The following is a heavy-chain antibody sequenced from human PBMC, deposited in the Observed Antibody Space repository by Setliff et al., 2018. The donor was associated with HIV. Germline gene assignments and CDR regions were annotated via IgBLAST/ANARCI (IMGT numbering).Heavy chain of an antibody. V-gene: IGHV2-70*11. CDR3: ARTLTNFWSGYYQTD. D-gene: IGHD3-3*01. Sequence: SGPTLVNPTQTLTLTCTFSGFSLSTTGMCVTWIRQPPGKALEWLARIDWDDDKYYSTSLKTRLTISKDTSKNQVVLTMTNMDPVDTATYYCARTLTNFWSGYYQTDWGQGTPVTVSS. CDR2: IDWDDDK. CDR1: GFSLSTTGMC. J-gene: IGHJ4*02.